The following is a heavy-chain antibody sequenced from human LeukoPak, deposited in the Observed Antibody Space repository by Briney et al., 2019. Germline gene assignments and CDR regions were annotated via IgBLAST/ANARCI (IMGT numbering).Heavy chain of an antibody. CDR1: GGSISSGSYY. Sequence: SETLSLTCTVSGGSISSGSYYWGWIRQPPGKGLEWIGSIYYSGSTYYNPSLKSRVTISVDTSKNQLSLKLSSVTAADTAVYYCASIVVVTAILHWGQGTLVTVSS. CDR2: IYYSGST. CDR3: ASIVVVTAILH. D-gene: IGHD2-21*02. V-gene: IGHV4-39*01. J-gene: IGHJ1*01.